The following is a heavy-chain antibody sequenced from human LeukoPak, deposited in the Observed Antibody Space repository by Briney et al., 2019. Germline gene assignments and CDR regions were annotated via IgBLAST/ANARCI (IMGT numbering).Heavy chain of an antibody. CDR1: GYTFTSYD. CDR2: MNPNSGNT. D-gene: IGHD2-2*01. V-gene: IGHV1-8*03. Sequence: ASVKVSCKASGYTFTSYDINWVRQATGQGLEWMGWMNPNSGNTSYAQKFQGRVTITRNTSISTAYMELSSLRSEDTAVYYCARSSSTSCYDIWGQGTMVTVSS. CDR3: ARSSSTSCYDI. J-gene: IGHJ3*02.